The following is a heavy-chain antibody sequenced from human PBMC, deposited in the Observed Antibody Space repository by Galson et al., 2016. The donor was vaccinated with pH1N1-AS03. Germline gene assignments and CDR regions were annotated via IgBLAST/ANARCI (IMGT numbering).Heavy chain of an antibody. D-gene: IGHD4-11*01. Sequence: LFLTCTVSGGSISSRDHYWVWIRQTPGKGLEWIGHIYYSGNSYYNPSLKSRVNFSVDTSKNQFSLKLASVTAADTAVYYCAKTVFTDAFDIWSPGTRVSVSS. CDR3: AKTVFTDAFDI. V-gene: IGHV4-39*01. CDR1: GGSISSRDHY. CDR2: IYYSGNS. J-gene: IGHJ3*02.